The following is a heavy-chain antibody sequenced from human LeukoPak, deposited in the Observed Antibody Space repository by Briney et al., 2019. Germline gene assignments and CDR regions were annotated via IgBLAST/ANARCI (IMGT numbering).Heavy chain of an antibody. CDR3: ARDLWNFYDDSGYNRDFDS. D-gene: IGHD3-22*01. CDR1: TSS. V-gene: IGHV1-18*01. Sequence: ASVTVSCKATSSISWVRQAPGQGLEWMGWIGTYGGDTYYAQKFQGRITVTTDTSTSTVYMELRNLRSDDTAVYYCARDLWNFYDDSGYNRDFDSWGQGTLVTVSS. CDR2: IGTYGGDT. J-gene: IGHJ5*01.